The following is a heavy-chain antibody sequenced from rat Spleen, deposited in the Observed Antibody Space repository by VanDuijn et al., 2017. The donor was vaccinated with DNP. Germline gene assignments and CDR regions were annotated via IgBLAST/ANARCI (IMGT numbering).Heavy chain of an antibody. CDR2: ISTSGSRA. CDR3: AGRPPPTRGPFDY. D-gene: IGHD1-4*01. J-gene: IGHJ2*01. CDR1: GFIFSNHW. V-gene: IGHV5-31*01. Sequence: EVQLVESGGGPVQPGRSLKLSCLASGFIFSNHWMTWIRQAPKKGLEWVATISTSGSRAYYPDSVKGRFTISRDDAKSSLYLQMNSLKSEDTATYYCAGRPPPTRGPFDYWGQGVMVTVSS.